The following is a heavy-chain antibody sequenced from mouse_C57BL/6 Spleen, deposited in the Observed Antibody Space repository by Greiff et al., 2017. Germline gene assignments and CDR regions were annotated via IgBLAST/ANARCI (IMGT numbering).Heavy chain of an antibody. V-gene: IGHV14-3*01. Sequence: VQLQHSVAELVRPGASVKLSCTASGFNIKNTYMHWVKQRPEQGLEWIGRIDPANGNTKYAPKFPGKATITADTSSNTAYLQLSSLTSEDTASYYCARSPITTVVAKGVFDYWGQGTTLTVAS. CDR2: IDPANGNT. J-gene: IGHJ2*01. CDR1: GFNIKNTY. D-gene: IGHD1-1*01. CDR3: ARSPITTVVAKGVFDY.